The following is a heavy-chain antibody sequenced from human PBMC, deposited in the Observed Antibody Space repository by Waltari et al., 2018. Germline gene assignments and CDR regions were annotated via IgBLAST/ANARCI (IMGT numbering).Heavy chain of an antibody. CDR2: THHDGTT. V-gene: IGHV4-38-2*01. CDR1: GHSIRSAYF. J-gene: IGHJ4*02. Sequence: HVQLQESGPGLVKPSETLSLTCAVFGHSIRSAYFWGWLRQPPGKGLEWIGTTHHDGTTFYSPSLQNRITISLDTSNNQFSLRLRSMTAADTAVYYCAAVAWHYSVRIDYWGQGTLVTVSS. D-gene: IGHD6-19*01. CDR3: AAVAWHYSVRIDY.